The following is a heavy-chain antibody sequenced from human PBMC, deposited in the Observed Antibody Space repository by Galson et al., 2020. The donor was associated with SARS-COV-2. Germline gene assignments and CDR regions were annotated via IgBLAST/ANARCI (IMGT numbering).Heavy chain of an antibody. Sequence: GGSLRLSCAASGFTFSSYAMHWVRQAPGKGLEWVAVISYDGSNKYYADSVKGRFTISRDNSKNTLYLQMNSLRAEDTAVYYCAREGWTYSSPDYWGQGTLVTVSS. J-gene: IGHJ4*02. V-gene: IGHV3-30-3*01. CDR3: AREGWTYSSPDY. CDR2: ISYDGSNK. D-gene: IGHD6-13*01. CDR1: GFTFSSYA.